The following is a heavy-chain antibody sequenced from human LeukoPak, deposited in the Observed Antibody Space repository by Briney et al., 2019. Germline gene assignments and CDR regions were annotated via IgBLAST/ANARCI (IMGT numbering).Heavy chain of an antibody. V-gene: IGHV3-23*01. D-gene: IGHD3-10*02. Sequence: SGGSLRLSCAASGFIFSNYVMGWVRQAPGKGLELVSSISDIGIGTYYADSVKGRFTIFRDNSKNILYLQMNSLRAEDTAIYYCAKRGGETMFAFDIWGQGTMVTVSS. CDR2: ISDIGIGT. J-gene: IGHJ3*02. CDR1: GFIFSNYV. CDR3: AKRGGETMFAFDI.